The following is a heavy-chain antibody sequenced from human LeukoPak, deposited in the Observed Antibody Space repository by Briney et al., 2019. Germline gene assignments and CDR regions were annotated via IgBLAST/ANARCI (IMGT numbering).Heavy chain of an antibody. J-gene: IGHJ4*02. CDR1: GYTFTSYA. CDR2: INAGNGNT. CDR3: ARVPLVSTRSYYFDY. D-gene: IGHD2-2*01. V-gene: IGHV1-3*01. Sequence: ASVKVSCKASGYTFTSYAMHWVRQAPGQRLEWMGWINAGNGNTKYTQKFQGRVTITRDTSASTAYMELSSLRSEDTAVYYCARVPLVSTRSYYFDYWGQGTLVTVSS.